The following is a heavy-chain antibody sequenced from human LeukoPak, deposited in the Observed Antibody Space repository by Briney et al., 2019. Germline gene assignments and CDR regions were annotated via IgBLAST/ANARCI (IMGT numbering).Heavy chain of an antibody. CDR1: GGSISSGSYY. CDR2: IYTSGST. D-gene: IGHD5-12*01. CDR3: ARDNARYSGYDFYY. J-gene: IGHJ4*02. Sequence: PSQTLSLTCTGSGGSISSGSYYWSWIRQPAGKGLEWIGRIYTSGSTNYNPSLKSRVTISVGTSKNQFSLKLSSVTAADTAVYYCARDNARYSGYDFYYWGQGTLVTVSS. V-gene: IGHV4-61*02.